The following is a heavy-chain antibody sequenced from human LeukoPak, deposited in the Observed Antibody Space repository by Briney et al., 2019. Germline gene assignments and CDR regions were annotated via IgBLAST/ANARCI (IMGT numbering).Heavy chain of an antibody. J-gene: IGHJ6*03. CDR3: ARTGGTFYFYYYMDV. CDR1: GGSISSYY. CDR2: MYYSGST. Sequence: SETLSLTCTVSGGSISSYYWSWIRQSPGKGLEWIGYMYYSGSTNYNPSLKSRVTISVDTSKQQFSLKLSSVTAADTAVYYCARTGGTFYFYYYMDVWGKGTTVTVSS. V-gene: IGHV4-59*12.